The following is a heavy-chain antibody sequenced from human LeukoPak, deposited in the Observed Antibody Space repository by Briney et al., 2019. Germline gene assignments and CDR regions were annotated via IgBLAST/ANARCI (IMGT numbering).Heavy chain of an antibody. V-gene: IGHV3-7*04. D-gene: IGHD5-18*01. Sequence: GSLRLSCLASGFPFTNYWMSWVRQTPGKGLEWVANLKQDGTEKNYVDSVKGQFAISRDNAKNSLYLQMNSLRAEDTAVYYCARDIEYSSDVDYWGQGTLVTVSS. CDR3: ARDIEYSSDVDY. J-gene: IGHJ4*02. CDR1: GFPFTNYW. CDR2: LKQDGTEK.